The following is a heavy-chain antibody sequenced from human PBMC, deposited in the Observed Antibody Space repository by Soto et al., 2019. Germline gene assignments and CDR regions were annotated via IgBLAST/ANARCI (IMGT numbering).Heavy chain of an antibody. V-gene: IGHV3-74*01. CDR2: INGDGSIP. J-gene: IGHJ4*02. CDR3: ARDLRDRHWQIDY. CDR1: GFTFSSYW. Sequence: GGSLRLSCVASGFTFSSYWMHWVRQAPGKGLVWVSRINGDGSIPRYAYSVKGRFTISRDNTKNTLYVQMSSLRAEDTAVYYCARDLRDRHWQIDYWGQGTLVTVSS. D-gene: IGHD1-1*01.